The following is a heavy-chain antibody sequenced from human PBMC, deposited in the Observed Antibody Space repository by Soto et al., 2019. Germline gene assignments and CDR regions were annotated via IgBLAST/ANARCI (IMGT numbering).Heavy chain of an antibody. D-gene: IGHD3-10*01. V-gene: IGHV3-30-3*01. J-gene: IGHJ4*02. CDR2: ISYDGSNK. Sequence: PGGSLRLSCAASGFTFSSYAMHWVRQAPGKGLEWVAVISYDGSNKYSADSVKGRFTISRDNSKNTLYLQMNSLRAEDTAVYYCARAVGSLDYWGQGTLVTVSS. CDR1: GFTFSSYA. CDR3: ARAVGSLDY.